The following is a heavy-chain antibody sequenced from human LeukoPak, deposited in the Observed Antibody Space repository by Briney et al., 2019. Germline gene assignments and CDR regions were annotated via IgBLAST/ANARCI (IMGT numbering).Heavy chain of an antibody. D-gene: IGHD5-24*01. J-gene: IGHJ4*02. CDR3: ARQRDALYYFDS. CDR1: GGSIRRYY. Sequence: SETLSLTCTVSGGSIRRYYWSWIRQPPGKGLEWIGYIYYSGSTNYNPSLKSRLTISVDTSKNQFSLKLSSVTAADTAVYYCARQRDALYYFDSWGQGTLVTVSS. CDR2: IYYSGST. V-gene: IGHV4-59*08.